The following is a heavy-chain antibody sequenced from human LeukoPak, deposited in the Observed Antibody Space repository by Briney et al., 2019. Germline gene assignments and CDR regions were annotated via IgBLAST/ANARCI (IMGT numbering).Heavy chain of an antibody. J-gene: IGHJ4*02. V-gene: IGHV3-21*01. D-gene: IGHD2-2*01. CDR3: ARDPPLGYCSSSSCPHLDY. Sequence: PGGSLRLSCAASGFTFSRYSMNWVRQAPGRGLEWLSSISSSSSFIYYADSVKGRFTISRDNAKNSLYLQMNSLRAGDTAVYYCARDPPLGYCSSSSCPHLDYWGQGTLVTVSS. CDR2: ISSSSSFI. CDR1: GFTFSRYS.